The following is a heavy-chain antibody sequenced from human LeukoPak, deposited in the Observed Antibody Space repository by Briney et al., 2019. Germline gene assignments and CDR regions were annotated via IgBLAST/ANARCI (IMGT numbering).Heavy chain of an antibody. CDR2: IYYSGST. CDR3: ARGSSYYGSGSYSKIYYYYYMGV. J-gene: IGHJ6*03. D-gene: IGHD3-10*01. CDR1: GGSISSNDCY. V-gene: IGHV4-39*07. Sequence: SETLSLTCTVSGGSISSNDCYWDWIRQPPGMGLEYIGSIYYSGSTYYNPSLKSRVTISVDTSKNQFSLKLSSVTAADTAVYYCARGSSYYGSGSYSKIYYYYYMGVWGKGTTVTVSS.